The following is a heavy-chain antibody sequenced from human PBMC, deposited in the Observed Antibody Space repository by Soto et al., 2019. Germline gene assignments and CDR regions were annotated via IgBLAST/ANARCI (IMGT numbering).Heavy chain of an antibody. CDR1: GFAISRAYY. CDR3: ARYYFDGSGYYYGYFDY. CDR2: ISYSGST. V-gene: IGHV4-38-2*01. Sequence: TPALTCGVSGFAISRAYYWGWVRQTPGEGLEWIGSISYSGSTFYNASLQSRVTISIDTSKNHFSLRLTSVTAADTALYYCARYYFDGSGYYYGYFDYWGQGALVTVSS. J-gene: IGHJ4*02. D-gene: IGHD3-22*01.